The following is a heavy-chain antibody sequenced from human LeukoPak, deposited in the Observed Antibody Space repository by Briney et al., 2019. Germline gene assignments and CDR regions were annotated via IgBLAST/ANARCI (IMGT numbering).Heavy chain of an antibody. CDR2: ISGSGGST. V-gene: IGHV3-23*01. D-gene: IGHD2-2*01. J-gene: IGHJ2*01. Sequence: GGSLRLSGAPSGFTFSSYAMGWVGQAPGKGLEWVSAISGSGGSTYYAACGKGRFTIARDNSKNTLYLRKSSLITVDTPVYYCAKGDDCISMSCYLLRYFVLWARGTLVSVSS. CDR3: AKGDDCISMSCYLLRYFVL. CDR1: GFTFSSYA.